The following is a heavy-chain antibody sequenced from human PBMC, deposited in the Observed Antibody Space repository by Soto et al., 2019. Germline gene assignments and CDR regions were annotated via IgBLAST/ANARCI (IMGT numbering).Heavy chain of an antibody. D-gene: IGHD1-7*01. V-gene: IGHV4-61*01. CDR2: IFFTGSY. J-gene: IGHJ5*02. CDR1: CGSVGTGSYD. CDR3: PTHWNWDYNGKWFDP. Sequence: SETLSLTWTVSCGSVGTGSYDWIWIRQHPGKGLEWIGKIFFTGSYHYNPSLRNRVTMSVDTSKNQFSLKVASVTAADTAVYYCPTHWNWDYNGKWFDPWRQGTLVTVSS.